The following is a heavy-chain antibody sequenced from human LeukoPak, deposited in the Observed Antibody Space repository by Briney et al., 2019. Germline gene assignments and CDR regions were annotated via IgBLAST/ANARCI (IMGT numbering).Heavy chain of an antibody. CDR3: AKGSGYEAQYYYYCMDV. Sequence: GGSLRLSCAASGFTFSNAWMSWVRQAPGKGLEWVGRIKSKTDGGTTDYAAPVKGRFTISRDDSKNTLFLQMNSLRAEDTAVYYCAKGSGYEAQYYYYCMDVWGKGTTVTISS. D-gene: IGHD5-12*01. CDR1: GFTFSNAW. V-gene: IGHV3-15*01. J-gene: IGHJ6*03. CDR2: IKSKTDGGTT.